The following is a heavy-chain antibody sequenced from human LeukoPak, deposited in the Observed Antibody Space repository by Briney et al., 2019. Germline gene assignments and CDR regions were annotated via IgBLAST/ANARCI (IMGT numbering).Heavy chain of an antibody. V-gene: IGHV3-23*01. D-gene: IGHD7-27*01. CDR2: ISGSGGST. CDR1: GFTFSDYA. CDR3: AKASELGRGYFDY. Sequence: GGSLRLSCAASGFTFSDYAMSWVRQAPGKGLEWVSVISGSGGSTYYADSVKGRFTISRDNSKNTLYLQMNSLRAEDTAVYYCAKASELGRGYFDYWGQGTLVTVFS. J-gene: IGHJ4*02.